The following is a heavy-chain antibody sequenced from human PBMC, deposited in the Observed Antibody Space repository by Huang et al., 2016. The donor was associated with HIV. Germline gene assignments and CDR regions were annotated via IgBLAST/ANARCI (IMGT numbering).Heavy chain of an antibody. CDR2: ISGNGGST. J-gene: IGHJ4*02. CDR1: GFTFNNSA. CDR3: AKGIKSSGSYYFDY. D-gene: IGHD3-10*01. Sequence: EVQLLESGGGLVQPGGSLRLSCAASGFTFNNSAMNWVRQAPGKGLELVSIISGNGGSTYSADSVKGRFTISRDNSKNTLYLHMNSLRVEDTAVYYCAKGIKSSGSYYFDYWGQGTLVTVSS. V-gene: IGHV3-23*01.